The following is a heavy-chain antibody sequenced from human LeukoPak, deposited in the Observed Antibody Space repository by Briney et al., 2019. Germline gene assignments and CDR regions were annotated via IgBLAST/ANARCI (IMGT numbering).Heavy chain of an antibody. D-gene: IGHD3-3*01. CDR3: AKDSPAILEVVITRGFDY. V-gene: IGHV3-21*04. J-gene: IGHJ4*02. CDR1: GFTFSRHS. Sequence: KPGGSLRLSCAASGFTFSRHSMNWVRQAPGKGLEWVSSSSTSSSYIYYADSVKGRFTISRDNSKNTLYLQMNSLRAEDTAVYYCAKDSPAILEVVITRGFDYWGQGTLVTVSS. CDR2: SSTSSSYI.